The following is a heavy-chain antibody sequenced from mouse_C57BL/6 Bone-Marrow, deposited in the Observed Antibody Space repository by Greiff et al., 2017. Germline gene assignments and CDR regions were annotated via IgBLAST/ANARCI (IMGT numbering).Heavy chain of an antibody. Sequence: VMLVESGAELMKPGASVKLSCKATGYTFTGYWIEWVKQRPGHGLEWIGELLPGSGSTNYNEKFKGKATFTADKSSNTAYMQLSSLTTEDSAIYYCARGPYGSSAWFAYWGQGTLVTVSA. CDR2: LLPGSGST. J-gene: IGHJ3*01. CDR1: GYTFTGYW. D-gene: IGHD1-1*01. CDR3: ARGPYGSSAWFAY. V-gene: IGHV1-9*01.